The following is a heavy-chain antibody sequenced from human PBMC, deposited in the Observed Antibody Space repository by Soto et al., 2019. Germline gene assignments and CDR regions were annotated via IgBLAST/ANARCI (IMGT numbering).Heavy chain of an antibody. CDR1: GFTFSSYA. D-gene: IGHD3-3*01. CDR3: AKVPLYDFWSGYPTGWFDP. CDR2: ISGSGGST. J-gene: IGHJ5*02. Sequence: GGSLRLSCAASGFTFSSYAMSWVRQAPGKGLEWVSAISGSGGSTYYADSVKGRFTIPRDNSKNTLYLQMNSLRAEDTAVYYCAKVPLYDFWSGYPTGWFDPWGQGTLVTVSS. V-gene: IGHV3-23*01.